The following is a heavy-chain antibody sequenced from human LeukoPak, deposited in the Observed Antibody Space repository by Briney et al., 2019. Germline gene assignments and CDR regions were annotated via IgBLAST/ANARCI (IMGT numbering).Heavy chain of an antibody. CDR1: GFTVSSHA. CDR2: ISSNGGST. D-gene: IGHD4/OR15-4a*01. CDR3: ARVGAHDAFHI. V-gene: IGHV3-64*01. Sequence: PGVSLRLYCAASGFTVSSHAMHWVRQAPGKGLEYVSAISSNGGSTYYANSVKGRFSISRDNSKNTLYLQMGSLRAEDMAVYYCARVGAHDAFHIWGQGTMVTVSS. J-gene: IGHJ3*02.